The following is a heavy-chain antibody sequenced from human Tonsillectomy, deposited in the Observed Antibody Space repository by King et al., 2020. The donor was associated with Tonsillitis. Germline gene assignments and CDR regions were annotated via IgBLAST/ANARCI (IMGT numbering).Heavy chain of an antibody. CDR1: GFTFRSYS. V-gene: IGHV3-21*01. CDR3: ARSAYSGYTDYFDY. J-gene: IGHJ4*02. Sequence: VQLVESGGGLVKPGGSLRLSCAASGFTFRSYSMNWVRQAPGKGLEWVSSIRSGSSYINYADSVKGRFTISRENSKNSLYLQMNSLRAEDTAVYYCARSAYSGYTDYFDYWGQGTLVTVSS. CDR2: IRSGSSYI. D-gene: IGHD5-12*01.